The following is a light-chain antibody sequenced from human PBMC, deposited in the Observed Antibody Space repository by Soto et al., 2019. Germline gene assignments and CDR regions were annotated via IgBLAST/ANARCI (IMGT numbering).Light chain of an antibody. Sequence: QSALAQPASVSGSPGQSITISCTGTSSDVGGYNYVSWYQQHPGKAPKLMIYDVSNRPSGVSNRFSGSKSGNTASLTISGLQAEDEADYYCSSYTSSSTLSYVFGTGTSHRP. J-gene: IGLJ1*01. CDR3: SSYTSSSTLSYV. CDR1: SSDVGGYNY. V-gene: IGLV2-14*01. CDR2: DVS.